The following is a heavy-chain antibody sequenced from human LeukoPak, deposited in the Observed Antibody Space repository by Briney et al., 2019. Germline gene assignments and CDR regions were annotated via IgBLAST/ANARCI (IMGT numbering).Heavy chain of an antibody. J-gene: IGHJ4*02. CDR3: ARALGTEKQYYDILTGNYTDIFDY. V-gene: IGHV4-39*07. D-gene: IGHD3-9*01. Sequence: SETLSLTCTVSGGSISSSSYYWGWIRQPPGKGLEWIGSIYYSGSTYYNPSLKSRVTISIDTSKNQFSLKLSSVTAADTAVYYCARALGTEKQYYDILTGNYTDIFDYWGQGTLVTVSS. CDR2: IYYSGST. CDR1: GGSISSSSYY.